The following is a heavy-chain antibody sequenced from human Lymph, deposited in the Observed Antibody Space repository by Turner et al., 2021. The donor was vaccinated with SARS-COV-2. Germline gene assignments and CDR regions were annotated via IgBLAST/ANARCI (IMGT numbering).Heavy chain of an antibody. CDR2: FDPEDGET. D-gene: IGHD3-3*01. V-gene: IGHV1-24*01. CDR1: GYTLTEVS. Sequence: QVQLVQSGAEVKKPGASVKVSCKVSGYTLTEVSMHWVRQAPGKGLEGMGGFDPEDGETIYAQKFQGRVTMTEDTSTDTAYMELSSLRSEDTAVYYCATGPYDFWSGPSPGYYGMDVWGQGTTVTVSS. CDR3: ATGPYDFWSGPSPGYYGMDV. J-gene: IGHJ6*02.